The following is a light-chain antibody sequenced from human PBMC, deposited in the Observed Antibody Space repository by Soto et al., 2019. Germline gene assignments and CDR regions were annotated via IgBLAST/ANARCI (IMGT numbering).Light chain of an antibody. CDR3: QQYHNWPAIT. J-gene: IGKJ5*01. V-gene: IGKV3-15*01. CDR1: QNVNSN. CDR2: GAS. Sequence: EIVRTQNPATLSVSPGERATLSCRTSQNVNSNLAWYQQKPGQAPRLLFYGASIRATGIPARFSGSGSGTEFTLTINSLQSEDFAVHFSQQYHNWPAITFAQGTRLEIK.